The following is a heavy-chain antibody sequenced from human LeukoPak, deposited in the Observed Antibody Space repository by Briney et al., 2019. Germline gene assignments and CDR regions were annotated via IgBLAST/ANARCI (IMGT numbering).Heavy chain of an antibody. V-gene: IGHV4-39*07. Sequence: PSETLSLTCTVSGGSISNNNYYWAWIRQPPGKGLEWIGEVHLDGRTNYNPSLESRLTMSVDVSENQVSLKLTSVTAADTAVYYCAREGGFYRPLDYSGQGTLVTVSS. J-gene: IGHJ4*02. CDR2: VHLDGRT. CDR1: GGSISNNNYY. CDR3: AREGGFYRPLDY. D-gene: IGHD3-3*01.